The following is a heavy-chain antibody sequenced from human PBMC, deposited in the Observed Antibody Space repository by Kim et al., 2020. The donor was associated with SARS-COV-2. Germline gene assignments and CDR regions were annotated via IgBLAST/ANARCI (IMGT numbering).Heavy chain of an antibody. V-gene: IGHV3-64D*09. Sequence: GGSLRLSCSASGFTFSSYAMHWVRQAPGKGLEYVSAISSNGGSTYYADSVKGRFTISRDNSKNTLYLQMSSLRAEDTAVYYCVKVPLGSGWYDFPYHYFDYWGQGTLVSVSS. CDR3: VKVPLGSGWYDFPYHYFDY. D-gene: IGHD6-19*01. CDR1: GFTFSSYA. CDR2: ISSNGGST. J-gene: IGHJ4*02.